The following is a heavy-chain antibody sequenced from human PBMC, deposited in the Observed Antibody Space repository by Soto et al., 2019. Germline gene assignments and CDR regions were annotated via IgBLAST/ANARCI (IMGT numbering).Heavy chain of an antibody. D-gene: IGHD3-3*01. V-gene: IGHV3-23*01. CDR2: ISGSGGST. CDR3: AKGAPYYDFWSDYEVPLCYYYYGMDV. Sequence: GGSLRLSCAASGFTFSSYAMSWVRQAPGKGLEWVSAISGSGGSTYYADSVKGRFTISRDNSKNTLYLQMNSLRAEDTAVYYCAKGAPYYDFWSDYEVPLCYYYYGMDVWGQGTTVTVSS. CDR1: GFTFSSYA. J-gene: IGHJ6*02.